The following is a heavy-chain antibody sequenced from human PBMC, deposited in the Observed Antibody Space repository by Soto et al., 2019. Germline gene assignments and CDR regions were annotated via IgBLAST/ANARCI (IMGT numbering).Heavy chain of an antibody. CDR1: GFTFDDYA. CDR3: AKEAGGYRGHLDY. Sequence: EVQLVESGGGLVQPGRSLRLSCAASGFTFDDYAMHWVRQAPGKGLEWVSGISWNSGSIGYADSVKGRFTISRDNAKNTLYLQMNSLRAEDTALYYGAKEAGGYRGHLDYWGQGTLVTVSS. J-gene: IGHJ4*02. D-gene: IGHD5-12*01. V-gene: IGHV3-9*01. CDR2: ISWNSGSI.